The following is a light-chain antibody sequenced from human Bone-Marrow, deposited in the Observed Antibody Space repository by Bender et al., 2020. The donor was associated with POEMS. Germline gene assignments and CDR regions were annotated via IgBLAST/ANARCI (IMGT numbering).Light chain of an antibody. CDR1: SSDFGGYNY. J-gene: IGLJ3*02. Sequence: QSALTQPRSVSGSPGQSVTISCTGTSSDFGGYNYVSWYQQHPGKAPKLMIYDVTKRPSGVPDRFSGSKSGSTASLIISGLRAEDEADYYCCSYAGYYNLVFGGGTKLTVL. CDR3: CSYAGYYNLV. V-gene: IGLV2-11*01. CDR2: DVT.